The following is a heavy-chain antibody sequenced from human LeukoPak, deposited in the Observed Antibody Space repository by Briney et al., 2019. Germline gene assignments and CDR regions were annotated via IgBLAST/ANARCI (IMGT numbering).Heavy chain of an antibody. J-gene: IGHJ3*02. CDR3: ARDRYSGSYYRPIDAFDI. D-gene: IGHD1-26*01. V-gene: IGHV3-30-3*01. CDR2: ISYDGSNK. Sequence: GGALRLSCAASGFTFISYAMHWVRQAPGKGLEGGAVISYDGSNKYYADSVKGRFTISRDNSKNTLYLQMNSLRAEDTAVYYCARDRYSGSYYRPIDAFDIWGQGTMVTVSS. CDR1: GFTFISYA.